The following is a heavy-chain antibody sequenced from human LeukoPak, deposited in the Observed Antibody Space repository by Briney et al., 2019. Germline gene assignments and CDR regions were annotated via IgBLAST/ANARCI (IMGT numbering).Heavy chain of an antibody. CDR2: IYYSGST. J-gene: IGHJ6*02. CDR3: GRGPSSSPYYYGMDV. V-gene: IGHV4-31*03. CDR1: GGSISSGGYY. Sequence: SETLSLTCTVSGGSISSGGYYWSWIRQHPGKGLEWIGYIYYSGSTYYNPSLKSRVTISVDTSKNQFSLKLSSVTAADTAVYYCGRGPSSSPYYYGMDVWGQGTTVTVSS. D-gene: IGHD6-13*01.